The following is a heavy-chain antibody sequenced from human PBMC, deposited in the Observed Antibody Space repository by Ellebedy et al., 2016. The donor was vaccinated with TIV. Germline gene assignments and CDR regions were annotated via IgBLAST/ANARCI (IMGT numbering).Heavy chain of an antibody. Sequence: GESLKISXAASGFTFSSYSMNWVRQAPGKGLEWVSYISSSSSTIYYADSVKGRFTISRDNAKNSLYLQMNSLRAEDTAVYYCARRTHPSQTYYRRGWEWDYWGQGTLVTVSS. J-gene: IGHJ4*02. CDR1: GFTFSSYS. CDR2: ISSSSSTI. D-gene: IGHD3-10*01. V-gene: IGHV3-48*04. CDR3: ARRTHPSQTYYRRGWEWDY.